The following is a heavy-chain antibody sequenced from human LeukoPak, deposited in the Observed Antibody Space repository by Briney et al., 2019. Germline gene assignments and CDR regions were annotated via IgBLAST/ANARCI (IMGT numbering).Heavy chain of an antibody. J-gene: IGHJ4*02. Sequence: GRSLRLSCAASGFTFSSYAMHWVRQAPGKGLEWVAVISYDGSNKYYADSVKGRFTISRDNSKNTLYLQMNSLRAEDTAVYYCVRALTINLDYWGQGTLVTVSS. CDR1: GFTFSSYA. CDR3: VRALTINLDY. D-gene: IGHD3-3*01. V-gene: IGHV3-30-3*01. CDR2: ISYDGSNK.